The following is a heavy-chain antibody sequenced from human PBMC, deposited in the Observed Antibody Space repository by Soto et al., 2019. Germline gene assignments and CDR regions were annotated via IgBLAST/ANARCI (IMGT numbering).Heavy chain of an antibody. V-gene: IGHV3-23*01. CDR2: ISGSGDST. J-gene: IGHJ1*01. CDR1: GFTFSSYA. Sequence: EVQLLESGGGLVQPGGSLRLSCAASGFTFSSYAMSWVGQAPGKGLEWVSGISGSGDSTYYADSVKGRFTISRDNTKNTLYLQMNSLRAEDTAVYYCAKGVPGIALAGTGYFQHWGQGTLVTVSS. CDR3: AKGVPGIALAGTGYFQH. D-gene: IGHD6-19*01.